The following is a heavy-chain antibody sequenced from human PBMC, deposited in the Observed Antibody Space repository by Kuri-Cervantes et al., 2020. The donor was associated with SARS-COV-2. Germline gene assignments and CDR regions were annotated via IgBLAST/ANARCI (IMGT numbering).Heavy chain of an antibody. CDR2: IYHSGST. Sequence: SETLSLTCTVSGGSISSSSYYWGWIRQPPGKGLEWIGSIYHSGSTYYNPSLKSRVTISVDTSKNQFSLKLSSVTAADTAVYYCARDVRYSGSYLSAFDIWGQGTMVTVSS. J-gene: IGHJ3*02. D-gene: IGHD1-26*01. CDR3: ARDVRYSGSYLSAFDI. V-gene: IGHV4-39*07. CDR1: GGSISSSSYY.